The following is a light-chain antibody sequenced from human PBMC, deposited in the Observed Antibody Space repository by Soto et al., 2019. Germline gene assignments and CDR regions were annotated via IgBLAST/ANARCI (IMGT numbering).Light chain of an antibody. CDR3: CSFAGSYSYV. CDR2: DVT. V-gene: IGLV2-11*01. J-gene: IGLJ1*01. Sequence: QSSLTNPRSVSASPGQSVTISCTGTSSDVGRYDYVSWYQQHPGKAPELIVYDVTERPSGVPDRFSGSKSGNTASLTISGLQAEDEADYSCCSFAGSYSYVFGTGTKVTVL. CDR1: SSDVGRYDY.